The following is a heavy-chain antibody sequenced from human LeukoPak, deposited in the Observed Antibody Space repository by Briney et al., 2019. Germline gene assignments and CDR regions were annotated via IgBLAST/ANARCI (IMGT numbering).Heavy chain of an antibody. V-gene: IGHV1-18*04. D-gene: IGHD2-2*01. CDR3: ARDIVVVPAAPPPYYYYGMDV. Sequence: GASVKVSCKASGYTVTSYGISWVRQAPGQGLEWMGWISAYNGNTNYAQKLQGRVTMTTDTSTSTAYMELRSLRSDDTAVYYCARDIVVVPAAPPPYYYYGMDVWGKGTTVTVSS. J-gene: IGHJ6*04. CDR1: GYTVTSYG. CDR2: ISAYNGNT.